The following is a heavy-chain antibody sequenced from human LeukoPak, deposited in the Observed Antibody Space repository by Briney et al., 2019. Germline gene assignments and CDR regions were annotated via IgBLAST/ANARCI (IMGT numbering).Heavy chain of an antibody. CDR1: GGSISTTNW. Sequence: PSGTLSLTCGVSGGSISTTNWWSWARQPPGQGLEWIGEISLSGLTNYSPSLNSRVTMSLDKPKNQLSLNLSSVTAADTAVYYCSRENGAFSPFGFWGQGTLVTVPS. CDR2: ISLSGLT. J-gene: IGHJ4*02. D-gene: IGHD2-8*01. CDR3: SRENGAFSPFGF. V-gene: IGHV4-4*02.